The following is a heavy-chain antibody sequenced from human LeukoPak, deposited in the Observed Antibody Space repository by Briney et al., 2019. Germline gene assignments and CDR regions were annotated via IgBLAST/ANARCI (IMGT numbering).Heavy chain of an antibody. J-gene: IGHJ4*02. Sequence: SETLSLTCTVSGDSISSSIYYWGWIRQPPGKGLEWIASISYDGITYYNPALKIQDIMSLDTSRTQFCLKLRSVTAADNAVYYFTRRPTNYACDYWGQGILVTVSS. CDR1: GDSISSSIYY. CDR3: TRRPTNYACDY. CDR2: ISYDGIT. V-gene: IGHV4-39*01. D-gene: IGHD3-16*01.